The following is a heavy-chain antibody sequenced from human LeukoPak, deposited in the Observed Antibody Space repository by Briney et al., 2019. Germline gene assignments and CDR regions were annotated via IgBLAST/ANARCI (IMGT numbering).Heavy chain of an antibody. J-gene: IGHJ4*02. V-gene: IGHV3-23*01. CDR3: AKIKWPASDY. Sequence: PGGSLRLSCAASGFSFNSYAMSWVRQAPGKGLEWVSAISGSGGSTYYADSVKGRFTISRDNSKNTLYLQMNSLRAEDTAVYYCAKIKWPASDYWGQGTLDTVSS. CDR1: GFSFNSYA. D-gene: IGHD2-8*01. CDR2: ISGSGGST.